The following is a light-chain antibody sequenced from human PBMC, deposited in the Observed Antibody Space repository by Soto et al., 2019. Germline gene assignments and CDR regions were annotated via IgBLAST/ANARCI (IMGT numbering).Light chain of an antibody. CDR2: DAS. V-gene: IGKV3-20*01. J-gene: IGKJ4*01. Sequence: EFVLTQSPGTLSLSPGERATLSCRASQTVRNNYLAWYQQKPGQAPRLLIYDASSRATGIPDRFSGGGSGTDFTLTISRLEPEDFAVYYCQQFSGYPLTFGGGTKVDI. CDR3: QQFSGYPLT. CDR1: QTVRNNY.